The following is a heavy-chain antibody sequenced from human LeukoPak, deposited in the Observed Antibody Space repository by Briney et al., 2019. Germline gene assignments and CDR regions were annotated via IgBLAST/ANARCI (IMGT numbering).Heavy chain of an antibody. CDR1: GGSISSGGYY. Sequence: SETLSLTCTVSGGSISSGGYYWSWIRQHPGKGLEWIGYIYYSGSTYYSPSLKSRVTISVDTSKNQFSLKLSSVTAADTAVYYCASQGSGSGGSSAQNFDYWGKEPWSPSPQ. CDR2: IYYSGST. CDR3: ASQGSGSGGSSAQNFDY. D-gene: IGHD3-10*01. V-gene: IGHV4-31*03. J-gene: IGHJ4*01.